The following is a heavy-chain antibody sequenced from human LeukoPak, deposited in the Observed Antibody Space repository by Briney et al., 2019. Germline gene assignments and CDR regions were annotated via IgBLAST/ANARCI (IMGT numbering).Heavy chain of an antibody. CDR3: AKAAAAPGFDF. Sequence: GGSLRLSCAASGFTFSSYSMNWVRQAPGKGLEWVATVSGSGDRMYHADSVKGRFTISRDNSKNTIYLQMNSLRAEDTALYYCAKAAAAPGFDFWGQGTLVTVSS. CDR2: VSGSGDRM. V-gene: IGHV3-23*01. D-gene: IGHD6-13*01. CDR1: GFTFSSYS. J-gene: IGHJ4*02.